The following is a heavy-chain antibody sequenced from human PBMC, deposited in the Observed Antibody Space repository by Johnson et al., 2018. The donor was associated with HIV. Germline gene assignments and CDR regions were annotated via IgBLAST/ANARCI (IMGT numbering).Heavy chain of an antibody. CDR3: AKDLFRWELLPRAFDI. J-gene: IGHJ3*02. V-gene: IGHV3-9*01. Sequence: EVQLVESGGGLVQPGRSLRLSCAASRFTFDDYAMHWVRQAPGKGLEWVSGISWNSGSIGYADSVKGRFTLSRDNAKNSLYLQMNSLRAEDTALYYCAKDLFRWELLPRAFDIWGQGTVVTVSS. CDR1: RFTFDDYA. D-gene: IGHD1-26*01. CDR2: ISWNSGSI.